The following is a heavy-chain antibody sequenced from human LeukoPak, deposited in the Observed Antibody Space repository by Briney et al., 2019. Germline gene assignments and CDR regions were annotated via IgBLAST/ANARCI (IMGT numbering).Heavy chain of an antibody. CDR3: ITPLPYSAQ. Sequence: GGFLRLSCAASGFTFSNAYMNWVRQAPGKGLEWVGRIKPKTDGETTEYAAPVKGRFSISRDDSKNMLYLQMNSLKTEDTAVYYCITPLPYSAQGGQGTLVTVSS. J-gene: IGHJ4*02. V-gene: IGHV3-15*07. CDR2: IKPKTDGETT. D-gene: IGHD2-21*01. CDR1: GFTFSNAY.